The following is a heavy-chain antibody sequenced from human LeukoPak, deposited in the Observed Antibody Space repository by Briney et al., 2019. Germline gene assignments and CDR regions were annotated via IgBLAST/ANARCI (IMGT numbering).Heavy chain of an antibody. CDR1: GFTFSSYG. Sequence: GGSLRLSCAASGFTFSSYGMSWVRQAPGKGLEWVSAISGSGGSTYYADSVKGRFTISRDNSKNTLYLQMNSLRAEDTAVYYCAKDMGCSSTSCYVYWGQGTLVTVSS. D-gene: IGHD2-2*01. J-gene: IGHJ4*02. CDR2: ISGSGGST. CDR3: AKDMGCSSTSCYVY. V-gene: IGHV3-23*01.